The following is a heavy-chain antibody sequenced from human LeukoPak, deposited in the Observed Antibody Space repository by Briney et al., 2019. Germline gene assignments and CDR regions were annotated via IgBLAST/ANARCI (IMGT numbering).Heavy chain of an antibody. J-gene: IGHJ4*02. Sequence: ASVKVSCKASGYTFTGYYMHWVRQAPGQGLEWMGIINPSGGSTSCAQKFQGRVTMTRDMSTSTVYMELSSLRSEDTAVYYCARGRIVATIHPYYYWGQGTLVTVSS. CDR3: ARGRIVATIHPYYY. CDR2: INPSGGST. D-gene: IGHD5-12*01. V-gene: IGHV1-46*01. CDR1: GYTFTGYY.